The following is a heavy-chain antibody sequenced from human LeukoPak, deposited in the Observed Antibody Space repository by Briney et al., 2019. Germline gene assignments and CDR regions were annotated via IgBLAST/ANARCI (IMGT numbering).Heavy chain of an antibody. CDR3: ARGSLGGDFWSGYYPDY. J-gene: IGHJ4*02. Sequence: SETLSLTCAVYGGSFSGYYWSWIRQPPGKGLEWIGEINHSGSTNYNPSLKSRVTISVDTSKNQFSLKLSSVTAADTAVYYCARGSLGGDFWSGYYPDYWGQGTLVTVSS. CDR1: GGSFSGYY. V-gene: IGHV4-34*01. CDR2: INHSGST. D-gene: IGHD3-3*01.